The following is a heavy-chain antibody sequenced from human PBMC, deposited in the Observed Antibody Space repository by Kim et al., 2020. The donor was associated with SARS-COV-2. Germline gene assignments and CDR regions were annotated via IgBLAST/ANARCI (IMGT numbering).Heavy chain of an antibody. V-gene: IGHV4-39*07. J-gene: IGHJ6*02. D-gene: IGHD3-22*01. CDR1: GGSISSSSYY. Sequence: SETLSLTCTVSGGSISSSSYYWGWIRQPPGKGLEWIGSIYYSGSTYYNPSLKSRVTISVDTSKNQFSLKLSSVTAADTAVYYCARVMYYYDSSGSYYYYGMDVWGQGTTVTVSS. CDR3: ARVMYYYDSSGSYYYYGMDV. CDR2: IYYSGST.